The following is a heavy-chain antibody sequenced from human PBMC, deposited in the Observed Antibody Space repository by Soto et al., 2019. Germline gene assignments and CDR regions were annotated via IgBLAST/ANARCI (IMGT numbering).Heavy chain of an antibody. V-gene: IGHV4-4*02. D-gene: IGHD1-7*01. J-gene: IGHJ4*02. CDR3: ASRDPGTSVDY. CDR1: GGSFTSNNW. CDR2: IYRTGST. Sequence: SETLSLTCAVSGGSFTSNNWWTWVRQPPGQGLEWIGEIYRTGSTNYNPSLKSRVTRSLDKSENQFSLKVTSLTAADTAVYYCASRDPGTSVDYWGQGTLVTVSS.